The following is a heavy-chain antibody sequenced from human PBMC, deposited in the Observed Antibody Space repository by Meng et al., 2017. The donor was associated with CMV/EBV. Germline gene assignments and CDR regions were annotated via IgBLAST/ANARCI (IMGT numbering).Heavy chain of an antibody. J-gene: IGHJ4*02. Sequence: GESLKISCAASGFNFSSYWMSWVRQVPGKGLEWVANIKQDGSEKYYRDSVKGRFTISRDNAKNSLYLQMNSLRAEDTAVYYCARDLPFVFLERLDYWGQGTLVTVSS. V-gene: IGHV3-7*01. CDR3: ARDLPFVFLERLDY. CDR1: GFNFSSYW. D-gene: IGHD3-3*01. CDR2: IKQDGSEK.